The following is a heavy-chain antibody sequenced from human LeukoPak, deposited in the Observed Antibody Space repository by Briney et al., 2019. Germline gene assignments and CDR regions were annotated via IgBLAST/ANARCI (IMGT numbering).Heavy chain of an antibody. J-gene: IGHJ5*02. CDR2: IKQNGVEK. CDR1: GFTFSDYW. CDR3: ARDNSVDDIAWWFDP. D-gene: IGHD2-15*01. V-gene: IGHV3-7*01. Sequence: GGSLRLSCAASGFTFSDYWMSWVRQAPGKGLEWVANIKQNGVEKYYLDSMRGRLTISRDNARNSLYLQLSSLRAEDTAVYYCARDNSVDDIAWWFDPWGQGTLVTVSS.